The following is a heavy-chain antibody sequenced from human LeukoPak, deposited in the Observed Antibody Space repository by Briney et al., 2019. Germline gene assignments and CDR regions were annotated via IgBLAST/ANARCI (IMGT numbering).Heavy chain of an antibody. J-gene: IGHJ4*02. D-gene: IGHD5-12*01. CDR3: TRVRGYDFDF. Sequence: GGSLRLSCAASGFTFSSYAMSWVRQAPEKGLEWVSTISGSGGGTYYADSVKGRFTISRDNAKNTLYLQMNSLRAEDTAVYYCTRVRGYDFDFWGQGTLVTVSS. CDR2: ISGSGGGT. V-gene: IGHV3-23*01. CDR1: GFTFSSYA.